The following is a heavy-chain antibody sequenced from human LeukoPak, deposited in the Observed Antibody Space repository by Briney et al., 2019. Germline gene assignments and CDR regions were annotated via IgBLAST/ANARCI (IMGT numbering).Heavy chain of an antibody. D-gene: IGHD3-22*01. CDR2: ISSSSSRSSYI. CDR3: ARDRSGDTMIYDY. CDR1: GFTFNSYT. J-gene: IGHJ4*02. V-gene: IGHV3-21*01. Sequence: PGWSLRPSCAASGFTFNSYTMNWVRQAPGKGLEWVSSISSSSSRSSYIYYADSVKGRFTISRDNAKNSLYLQTNSLRAEDTAVYYCARDRSGDTMIYDYWGREPWSPSHQ.